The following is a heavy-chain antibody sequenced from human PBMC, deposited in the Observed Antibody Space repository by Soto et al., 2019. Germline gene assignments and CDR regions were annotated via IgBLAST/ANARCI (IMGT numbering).Heavy chain of an antibody. J-gene: IGHJ4*02. CDR1: GFTFDDYA. V-gene: IGHV3-9*01. CDR2: ISWNSGSI. CDR3: ATLEAVAGTSDY. Sequence: EVQLVESGGGLVQPGRSLRLSCAASGFTFDDYAMHWVRQAPGKGLEWVSGISWNSGSIGYADSVEGRFTISRDNAKNSLYLQMNSLRAEDTALYYCATLEAVAGTSDYWGQGTLVTVSS. D-gene: IGHD6-19*01.